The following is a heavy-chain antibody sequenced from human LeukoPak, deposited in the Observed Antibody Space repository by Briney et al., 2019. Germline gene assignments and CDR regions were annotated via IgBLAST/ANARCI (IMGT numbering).Heavy chain of an antibody. Sequence: ASETLSLTCTVSGGSISSYYWGWMRQPPGKGLEWIGYIYYTGRTSYNPSLKSRITISVDTSKNQFSLNLNSVTAADTAVYYCARYHNTGLDYWGQGSLVTVSS. CDR1: GGSISSYY. V-gene: IGHV4-59*01. J-gene: IGHJ4*02. D-gene: IGHD3-9*01. CDR3: ARYHNTGLDY. CDR2: IYYTGRT.